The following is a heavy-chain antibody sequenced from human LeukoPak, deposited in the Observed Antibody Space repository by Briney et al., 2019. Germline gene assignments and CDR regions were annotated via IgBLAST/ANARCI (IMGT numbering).Heavy chain of an antibody. J-gene: IGHJ4*02. V-gene: IGHV1-69*05. CDR2: IIPIFGTA. CDR3: ARWGPYFDY. D-gene: IGHD7-27*01. Sequence: GSSVKVSCKASGGTFSSYAISWVRQAPGQGLEWMGGIIPIFGTANYAQKFQGRVTMTTDTSTSTAYMELRSLRSDDTAVYYCARWGPYFDYWGQGTLVTVSS. CDR1: GGTFSSYA.